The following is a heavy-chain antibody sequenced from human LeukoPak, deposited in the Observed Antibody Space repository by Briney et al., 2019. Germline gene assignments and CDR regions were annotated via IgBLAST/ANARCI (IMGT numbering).Heavy chain of an antibody. CDR1: GFIFRDFS. Sequence: GGSLRLSCSVSGFIFRDFSMSWVRQAPGKRLEWVAKMNEYGSEIFYVDSVKGRFTISRDNGKNSLYLQMNSLRAEDTAVYYCARIGGGGPTVITDYWGQGALVTVSS. D-gene: IGHD4-11*01. J-gene: IGHJ4*02. CDR2: MNEYGSEI. CDR3: ARIGGGGPTVITDY. V-gene: IGHV3-7*01.